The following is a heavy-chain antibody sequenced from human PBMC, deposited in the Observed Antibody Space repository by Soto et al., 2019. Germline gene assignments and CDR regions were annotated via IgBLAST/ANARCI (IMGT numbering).Heavy chain of an antibody. CDR1: GFTFSSYG. J-gene: IGHJ2*01. CDR3: ARSPVAAYYYGDYPSWYFDL. D-gene: IGHD4-17*01. Sequence: QVQLVESGGGVVQPGRSLRLSCAASGFTFSSYGMHWVRQAPGKGLEWVAVIWYDGSNKYYADSVKGRFTISRDNSKNTLYLQMNSLTAEYTAVYYCARSPVAAYYYGDYPSWYFDLWGRGTLVTVSS. V-gene: IGHV3-33*01. CDR2: IWYDGSNK.